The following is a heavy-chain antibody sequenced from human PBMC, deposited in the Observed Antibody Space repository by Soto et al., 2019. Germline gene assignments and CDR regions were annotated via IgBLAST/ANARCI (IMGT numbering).Heavy chain of an antibody. D-gene: IGHD3-10*01. Sequence: EVQLVESGGGLVRPGGSLRLSCAASGFTFSDHYMDWVRQAPGKGLEWVGRSRNEAHSYITEYAASVQGRFTISRDDSKTSLYLQINSLKSEDTAVYYCARWTRAACDYWGQGTLVTVSS. V-gene: IGHV3-72*01. CDR3: ARWTRAACDY. J-gene: IGHJ4*02. CDR1: GFTFSDHY. CDR2: SRNEAHSYIT.